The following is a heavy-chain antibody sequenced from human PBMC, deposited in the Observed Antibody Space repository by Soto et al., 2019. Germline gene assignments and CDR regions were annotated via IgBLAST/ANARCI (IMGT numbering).Heavy chain of an antibody. CDR2: ISSDGSNK. CDR1: GFTFSSNA. J-gene: IGHJ4*02. V-gene: IGHV3-30-3*01. Sequence: GGSLRLSCAASGFTFSSNAMHWVRQAPGKGLEWVAVISSDGSNKDYADSVKGRFTISRDNSKNTQYLQMSSLRAEDTAVYYCARDENYDFWSGYFSSSGPRYYFDYWGQGT. D-gene: IGHD3-3*01. CDR3: ARDENYDFWSGYFSSSGPRYYFDY.